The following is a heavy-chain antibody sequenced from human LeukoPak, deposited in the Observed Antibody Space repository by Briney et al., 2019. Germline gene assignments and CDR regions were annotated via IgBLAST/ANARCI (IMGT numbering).Heavy chain of an antibody. V-gene: IGHV4-38-2*02. CDR1: GYSISSGYY. CDR2: IYHSGST. Sequence: SETLSLTCAVSGYSISSGYYWGWIRQPPGKGLEWIGSIYHSGSTYYNPSLKSRVTISVDTSKNQFSLKLSSVTAADTAVYYCAREGEYYDFWSGRDNWFDPWGQGALVTVSS. D-gene: IGHD3-3*01. CDR3: AREGEYYDFWSGRDNWFDP. J-gene: IGHJ5*02.